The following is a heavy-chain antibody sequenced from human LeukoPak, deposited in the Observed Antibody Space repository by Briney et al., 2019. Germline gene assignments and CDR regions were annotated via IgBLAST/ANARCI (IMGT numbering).Heavy chain of an antibody. CDR1: GGSFSGYY. Sequence: PSETLSLTCAVYGGSFSGYYWSWIRQPPGKGLEWIGEINHSGSTNYNPSLKSRVTISVDTSKNQFSPKLSSVTAADTAVYYCARGEVVNPSYFDYWGQGTLVTVSS. CDR2: INHSGST. J-gene: IGHJ4*02. V-gene: IGHV4-34*01. CDR3: ARGEVVNPSYFDY. D-gene: IGHD3-22*01.